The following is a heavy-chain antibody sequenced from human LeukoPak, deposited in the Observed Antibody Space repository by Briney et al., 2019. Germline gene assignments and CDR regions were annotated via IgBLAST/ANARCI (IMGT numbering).Heavy chain of an antibody. D-gene: IGHD6-6*01. CDR1: KFIFSSDA. J-gene: IGHJ4*02. V-gene: IGHV3-23*01. CDR2: ISGSGGGT. CDR3: AKVLEQLVPDY. Sequence: LRLSXVASKFIFSSDAMSWVRQAPGKGLEWVSTISGSGGGTYYADSVKGRFTISRDNAKNSLYLQMNSLRAEDTAVYYCAKVLEQLVPDYWGQGTLVTVSX.